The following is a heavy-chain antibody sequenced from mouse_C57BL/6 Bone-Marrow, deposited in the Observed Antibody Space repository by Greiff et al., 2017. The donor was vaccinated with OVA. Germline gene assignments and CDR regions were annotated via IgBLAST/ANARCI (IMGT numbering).Heavy chain of an antibody. Sequence: EVKLQESGPVLVKPGASVKMSCKASGYTFTDYYMNWVKQSHGKSLEWIGVINPYNGGTSYNQKFKGKATLTVDKSSSTAYMELNSLTSEDSAVYYCAREGIYYGNSDYWGQGTTLTVSS. CDR1: GYTFTDYY. CDR3: AREGIYYGNSDY. CDR2: INPYNGGT. D-gene: IGHD2-1*01. V-gene: IGHV1-19*01. J-gene: IGHJ2*01.